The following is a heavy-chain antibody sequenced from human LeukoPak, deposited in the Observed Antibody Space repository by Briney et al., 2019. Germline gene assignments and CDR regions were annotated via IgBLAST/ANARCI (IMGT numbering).Heavy chain of an antibody. Sequence: GGSLRLSCAASGFTFDDYGMSWVRQAPGKGLEWVSGINWNGGSTGYADSVKGRFTISRDNAKNSLYLQMNSLRAEDTALYYCARDAGTADGSNWFDPWGQGTLVTVSS. V-gene: IGHV3-20*04. CDR1: GFTFDDYG. CDR2: INWNGGST. D-gene: IGHD1-1*01. J-gene: IGHJ5*02. CDR3: ARDAGTADGSNWFDP.